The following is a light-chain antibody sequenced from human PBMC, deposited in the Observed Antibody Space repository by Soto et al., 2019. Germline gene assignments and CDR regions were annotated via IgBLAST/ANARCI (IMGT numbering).Light chain of an antibody. CDR1: SSDVGAYTY. CDR2: DVS. CDR3: SSYRSTSTLGV. Sequence: QSALTQPASVSGSPGQSITISCSGTSSDVGAYTYVSWYQVHPGEPPKLVIYDVSKRPSGVSNRFSGSKSGNTASLTISGLQPEDEGDYYCSSYRSTSTLGVFGTGTKLTVL. J-gene: IGLJ1*01. V-gene: IGLV2-14*03.